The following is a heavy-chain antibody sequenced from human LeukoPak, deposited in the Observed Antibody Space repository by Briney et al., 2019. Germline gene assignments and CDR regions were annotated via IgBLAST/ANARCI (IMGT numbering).Heavy chain of an antibody. J-gene: IGHJ5*02. CDR2: INHSGST. CDR1: GGSFSDYY. V-gene: IGHV4-34*01. D-gene: IGHD2-2*01. CDR3: WGYATRGDWFDP. Sequence: SETLSLTCAVYGGSFSDYYWSWIRQPPGRGLEWIGEINHSGSTNYKSSLKRRVTISLDTSKNQFSLRLSSVTAADTAVYYCWGYATRGDWFDPWGQGTLVTVSS.